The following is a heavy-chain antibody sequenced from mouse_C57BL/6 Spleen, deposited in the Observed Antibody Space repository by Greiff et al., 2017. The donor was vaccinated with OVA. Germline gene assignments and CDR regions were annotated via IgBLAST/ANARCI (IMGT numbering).Heavy chain of an antibody. CDR2: IWGDGSR. V-gene: IGHV2-3*01. CDR1: GFSLTSYG. J-gene: IGHJ1*03. CDR3: ARSMVATVCFDV. Sequence: VKVVESGPGLVAPSQSLSITCTVSGFSLTSYGVSWVRQPPGKGLEWLGVIWGDGSRNYHSALISRLSISKNNSKSEVILHLNSLRPDDAAAYCYARSMVATVCFDVWGTGTTVTVSS. D-gene: IGHD2-2*01.